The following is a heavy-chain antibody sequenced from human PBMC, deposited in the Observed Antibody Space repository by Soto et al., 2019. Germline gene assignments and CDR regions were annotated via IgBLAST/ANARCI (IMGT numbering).Heavy chain of an antibody. Sequence: QVQLVESGGGVVQPGRSLRLSCAASGLTLSNYAMHWVRQATGKGLEWVAGISYDGSNRYYADSVKGRFTISRDNSKNTLYLQMNSLRAEDTAVYYCARVTQAVAADYWGQGTLVTVSS. CDR1: GLTLSNYA. CDR3: ARVTQAVAADY. D-gene: IGHD6-19*01. V-gene: IGHV3-30-3*01. CDR2: ISYDGSNR. J-gene: IGHJ4*02.